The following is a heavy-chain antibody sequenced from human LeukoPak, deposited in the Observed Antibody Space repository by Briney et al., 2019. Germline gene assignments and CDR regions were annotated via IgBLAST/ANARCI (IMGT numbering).Heavy chain of an antibody. J-gene: IGHJ4*02. V-gene: IGHV3-30*18. CDR3: AKGPRRVLLWFGESAFDC. CDR1: GFTFSSYG. D-gene: IGHD3-10*01. Sequence: GGSLRLSCAASGFTFSSYGMHWVRQAPGKGLEWVAVISYDGSNKYYADSVKGRFTISRDNSKNTLYLQMNSLRAEDTAVYYCAKGPRRVLLWFGESAFDCWGQGTLVTVSS. CDR2: ISYDGSNK.